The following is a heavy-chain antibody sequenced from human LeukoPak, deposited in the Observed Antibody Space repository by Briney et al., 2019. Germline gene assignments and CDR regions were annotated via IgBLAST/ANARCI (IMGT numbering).Heavy chain of an antibody. V-gene: IGHV1-69*13. CDR3: ARDPNRGILTAYYYLDY. J-gene: IGHJ4*02. D-gene: IGHD3-9*01. CDR1: GGTFSGYA. Sequence: ASVKVSCKASGGTFSGYAISWVRQAPGQGLEWMGGIIPVYGTTNYAQQFQGRVTITADESTTTAYMELNSLRSEDTAVYYCARDPNRGILTAYYYLDYWGQGTLVTVSS. CDR2: IIPVYGTT.